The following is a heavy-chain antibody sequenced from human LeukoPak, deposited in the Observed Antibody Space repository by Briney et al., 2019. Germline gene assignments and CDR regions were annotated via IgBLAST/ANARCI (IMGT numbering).Heavy chain of an antibody. V-gene: IGHV4-39*01. CDR1: GGSFSDYH. J-gene: IGHJ4*02. CDR2: IYYSGST. D-gene: IGHD6-13*01. CDR3: ARRGDSSSSWYYFDY. Sequence: SETLSLTCGISGGSFSDYHWTWIRQPPGKGLEWIGSIYYSGSTYYNPSLKSRVTISVDTSKNQFSLKLSSVTAADTAVYYCARRGDSSSSWYYFDYWGQGTLVTVSS.